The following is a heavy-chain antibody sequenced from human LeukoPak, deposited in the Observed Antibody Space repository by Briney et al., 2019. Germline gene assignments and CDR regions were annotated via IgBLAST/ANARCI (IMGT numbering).Heavy chain of an antibody. CDR3: ARSISYGSAFDI. CDR1: GGSISSAGYY. CDR2: IYYSGNT. J-gene: IGHJ3*02. Sequence: SQTLSLTCTVSGGSISSAGYYWSWIRQHPGKGLEWVGYIYYSGNTYYNPSLKSRVTISLDTSKNQFSLKLSSVTAADTAVYFCARSISYGSAFDIRGQGTMVAVSS. V-gene: IGHV4-31*03. D-gene: IGHD5-18*01.